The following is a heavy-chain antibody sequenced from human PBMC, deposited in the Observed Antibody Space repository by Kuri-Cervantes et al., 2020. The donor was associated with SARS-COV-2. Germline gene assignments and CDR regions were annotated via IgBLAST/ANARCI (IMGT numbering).Heavy chain of an antibody. Sequence: GESLKISCAASGFTFSSYAMSWVRQAPGKGLEWVSAISGSGGSTYYADSVKGRFTISRDNSKNTLYLQMNSLRAEDTAVYYCARSGDTNWFGPWGQGTLVTVSS. CDR2: ISGSGGST. V-gene: IGHV3-23*01. J-gene: IGHJ5*02. CDR3: ARSGDTNWFGP. CDR1: GFTFSSYA. D-gene: IGHD2-21*01.